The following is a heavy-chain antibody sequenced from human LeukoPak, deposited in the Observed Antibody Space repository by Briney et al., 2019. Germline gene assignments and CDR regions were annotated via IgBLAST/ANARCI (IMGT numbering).Heavy chain of an antibody. Sequence: GASVKVSCKSSGYTFTGYYIHWVRQAPGQGLEWMGWLNPYSGGTNYAQKFQGRVALTRDTSITTAYMDLSSLTSDDTALYYCARALTRYSTAWYGYWGQGTLVTVSS. J-gene: IGHJ4*02. V-gene: IGHV1-2*02. CDR1: GYTFTGYY. D-gene: IGHD6-19*01. CDR3: ARALTRYSTAWYGY. CDR2: LNPYSGGT.